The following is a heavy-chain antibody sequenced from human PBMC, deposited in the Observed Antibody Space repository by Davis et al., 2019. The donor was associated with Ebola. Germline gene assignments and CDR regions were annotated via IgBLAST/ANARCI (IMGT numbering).Heavy chain of an antibody. J-gene: IGHJ6*02. CDR2: IYSGGST. Sequence: GESLKISCAASGFTFSSYAMSWVRQAPGKGLEWVSVIYSGGSTYYADSVKGRFSISRDNSKNTLYLQMNSLRAEDTAVYYCARMGVGVVVTLDVWGQGTTVTVSS. D-gene: IGHD2-21*02. V-gene: IGHV3-66*01. CDR3: ARMGVGVVVTLDV. CDR1: GFTFSSYA.